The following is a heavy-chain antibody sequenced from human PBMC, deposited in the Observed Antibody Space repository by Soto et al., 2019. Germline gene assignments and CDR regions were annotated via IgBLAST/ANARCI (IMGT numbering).Heavy chain of an antibody. CDR1: GGSISSGDYY. Sequence: SETLSLTCTVSGGSISSGDYYWSWIRQPPGKGLEWIGYIYYSGSTYYNPSLKSRVTISVDTSKNQFSLKLSSVTAADTAVYYCAREGTSYGNYGMDVWGQGTTVTVSS. V-gene: IGHV4-30-4*01. CDR3: AREGTSYGNYGMDV. J-gene: IGHJ6*02. CDR2: IYYSGST. D-gene: IGHD5-18*01.